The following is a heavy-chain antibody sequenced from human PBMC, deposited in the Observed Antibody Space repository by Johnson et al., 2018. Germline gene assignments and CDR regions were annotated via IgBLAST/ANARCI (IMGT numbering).Heavy chain of an antibody. CDR3: ARELVWFGGETDYHYMDV. V-gene: IGHV4-59*01. Sequence: QVRLQEAGPGLVKPSETLSLTCPVSGGSISSYYWSWIRQPPGKGLEWIGYIHYSGSTNDNPSIKSRVTIAVDTSKNQFSLKLASVSDADTALYYCARELVWFGGETDYHYMDVWGKGTTVTVSS. D-gene: IGHD3-10*01. CDR2: IHYSGST. CDR1: GGSISSYY. J-gene: IGHJ6*03.